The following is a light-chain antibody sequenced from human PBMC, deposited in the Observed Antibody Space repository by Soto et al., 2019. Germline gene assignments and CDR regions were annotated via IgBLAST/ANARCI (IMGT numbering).Light chain of an antibody. V-gene: IGKV1-5*01. CDR3: QQSYSNPRRLT. Sequence: DIQMTQSPSTLSASVGDRVTITCRASQSISRWLAWYQQKPGKAPKLLIYAASKLQSGVPSRFSGNESGTEFTLNISSLQPEDFATHSRQQSYSNPRRLTFVPGTKSDIK. J-gene: IGKJ3*01. CDR1: QSISRW. CDR2: AAS.